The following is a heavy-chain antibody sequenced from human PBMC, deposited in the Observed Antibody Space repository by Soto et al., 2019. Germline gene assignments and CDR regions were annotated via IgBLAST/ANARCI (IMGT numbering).Heavy chain of an antibody. Sequence: ASVKVSCKASGYTFTGYYMHWVRQAPGQGLEWMGWINPNSGGTNYAQKFQGRVTMTRDTSISTAYMELSRLRSDDTAVYYCARGEGGGGAPPASDFDYWGQGTLVTVSS. CDR2: INPNSGGT. CDR3: ARGEGGGGAPPASDFDY. J-gene: IGHJ4*02. V-gene: IGHV1-2*02. D-gene: IGHD1-26*01. CDR1: GYTFTGYY.